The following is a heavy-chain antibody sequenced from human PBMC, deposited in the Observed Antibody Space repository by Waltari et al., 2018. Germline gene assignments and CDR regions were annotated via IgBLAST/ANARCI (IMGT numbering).Heavy chain of an antibody. V-gene: IGHV4-39*01. J-gene: IGHJ4*02. CDR2: IYYSGGT. CDR1: GGSLSSSSYY. CDR3: ARRTLAVAVPGYFDY. D-gene: IGHD6-19*01. Sequence: QLQLQESGPGLVKPSETLSLTCTVSGGSLSSSSYYWGWIRQPPGKGLGWIGSIYYSGGTYYNPSLKSRVNISVDTSKNQFSLKLSAVTAADTAVYYCARRTLAVAVPGYFDYWGQGTLVTVSS.